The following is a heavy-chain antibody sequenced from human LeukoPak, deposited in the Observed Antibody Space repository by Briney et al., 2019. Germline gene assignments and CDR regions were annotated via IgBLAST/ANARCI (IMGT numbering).Heavy chain of an antibody. V-gene: IGHV4-59*01. CDR3: ARDRGYYYDSSGYYLFY. CDR2: IYYSGST. CDR1: GGSISSYY. J-gene: IGHJ4*02. Sequence: SETLSLTCTVSGGSISSYYWSWIRQPPGKGLEWIGYIYYSGSTNYNPSLKSRVTISVDTSKNQFSLKLSSVTAADTAVYYCARDRGYYYDSSGYYLFYWGQGTLVTVSS. D-gene: IGHD3-22*01.